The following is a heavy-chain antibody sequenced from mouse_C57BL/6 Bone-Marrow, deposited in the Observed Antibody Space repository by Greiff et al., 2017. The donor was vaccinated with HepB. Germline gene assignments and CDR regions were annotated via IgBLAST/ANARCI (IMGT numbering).Heavy chain of an antibody. CDR1: GYAFTNYL. J-gene: IGHJ3*01. CDR3: ARSDGNYPAWFAY. D-gene: IGHD2-1*01. CDR2: INPGSGGT. V-gene: IGHV1-54*01. Sequence: VQLQQSGAELVRPGTSVKVSCKASGYAFTNYLIEWVKQRPGQGLEWIGVINPGSGGTNYNEKFKGKATLTADKSSSTAYMQLSSLTSEDSAVYVCARSDGNYPAWFAYWGQGTLVTVSA.